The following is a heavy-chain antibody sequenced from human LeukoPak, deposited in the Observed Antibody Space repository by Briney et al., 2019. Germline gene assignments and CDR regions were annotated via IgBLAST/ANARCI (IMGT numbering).Heavy chain of an antibody. CDR2: INPNSGGT. CDR1: GYTFTGYY. CDR3: ARAGGYSSSSGYYYYYMDV. D-gene: IGHD6-6*01. J-gene: IGHJ6*03. V-gene: IGHV1-2*02. Sequence: ASVKVSCKASGYTFTGYYMHWVRQAPGQGFEWMGWINPNSGGTNYAQKFQGRVTMTRDTSISTAYMELSRLRSDDTAVYYCARAGGYSSSSGYYYYYMDVWGKGTTVTVSS.